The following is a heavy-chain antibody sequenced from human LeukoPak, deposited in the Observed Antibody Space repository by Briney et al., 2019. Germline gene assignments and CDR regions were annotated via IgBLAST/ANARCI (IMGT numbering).Heavy chain of an antibody. CDR1: GFTFSSYS. V-gene: IGHV3-21*01. Sequence: GGSLRLSCAASGFTFSSYSMNWVRQAPGKGLEWVSSISSSSSYIYYADSVKGRFTISRDNSKTTLYLQMNSLRAEDTAVYYCGKDPKRGYSYGRKYYNMDVWGKGTTVTVSS. D-gene: IGHD5-18*01. J-gene: IGHJ6*03. CDR2: ISSSSSYI. CDR3: GKDPKRGYSYGRKYYNMDV.